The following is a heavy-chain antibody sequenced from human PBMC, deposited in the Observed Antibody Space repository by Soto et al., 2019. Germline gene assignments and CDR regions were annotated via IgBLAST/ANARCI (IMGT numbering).Heavy chain of an antibody. V-gene: IGHV4-34*01. CDR1: DGSFSGYY. J-gene: IGHJ6*02. CDR2: INHSGST. CDR3: ARGRGRVAVAGTGGYYYYGMDV. D-gene: IGHD6-19*01. Sequence: PSETLSLTCAVYDGSFSGYYWSWIRQPPGKGLEWIGEINHSGSTNYNPSLKSRVTISVDTSKNQFSLKLSSVTAADTAVYYCARGRGRVAVAGTGGYYYYGMDVWGQGTTVT.